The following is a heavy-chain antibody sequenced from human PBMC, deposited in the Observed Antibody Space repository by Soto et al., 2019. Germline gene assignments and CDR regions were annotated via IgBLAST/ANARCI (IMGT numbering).Heavy chain of an antibody. J-gene: IGHJ6*02. V-gene: IGHV3-15*07. CDR1: GFTFSNAW. Sequence: PGGSLRLSCAASGFTFSNAWMNWVRQTPGMGLEWVGRIKSKTDGGTTDYAAPVKGRFTISRDDSKNTLYLQMNSLKTEDTAVYYCPVATLGYYYGMDVWGQGTTVTVSS. CDR2: IKSKTDGGTT. D-gene: IGHD5-12*01. CDR3: PVATLGYYYGMDV.